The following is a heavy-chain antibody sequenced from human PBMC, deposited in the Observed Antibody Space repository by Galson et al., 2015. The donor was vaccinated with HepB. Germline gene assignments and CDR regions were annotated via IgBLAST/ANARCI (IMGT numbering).Heavy chain of an antibody. CDR2: IYPTDSDT. CDR1: GYSFTTYW. CDR3: ARPPRRGSSDWYAY. J-gene: IGHJ4*02. D-gene: IGHD6-19*01. Sequence: QSGAEVKKPGESLKISCKGSGYSFTTYWIAWVRQMPGKGLEWMGIIYPTDSDTRYSPSFQGQVTTSADNSINTAYLQWNSLKASDTAMYYCARPPRRGSSDWYAYWGQGTPVTVSS. V-gene: IGHV5-51*03.